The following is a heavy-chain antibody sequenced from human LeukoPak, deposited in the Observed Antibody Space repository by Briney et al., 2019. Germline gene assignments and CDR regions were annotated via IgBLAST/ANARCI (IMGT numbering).Heavy chain of an antibody. D-gene: IGHD3-16*02. CDR3: VRYYDYVWGSYRDTDRFDI. CDR2: VYTTGST. V-gene: IGHV4-61*02. CDR1: GGSISSGSYY. Sequence: PSETLSLTCTVSGGSISSGSYYWSWIRQPAEKGLEWIGRVYTTGSTNYNPSLKSRVTISLDTSKNQFSLKLSSVTAADTAVYYCVRYYDYVWGSYRDTDRFDIWGQGTMVTVSS. J-gene: IGHJ3*02.